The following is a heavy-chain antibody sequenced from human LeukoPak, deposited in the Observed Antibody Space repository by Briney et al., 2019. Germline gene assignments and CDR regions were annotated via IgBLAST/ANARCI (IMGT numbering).Heavy chain of an antibody. Sequence: GGSLRLSCAASGFTFSDYYMSWIRQAPGKGLEWVANIKYDGNEKYYVDSVKGRFTISRDNAKNSLYLQMNSLRAEDTAVYYCARGGTTFEHWGQGTLVTVSS. J-gene: IGHJ4*02. D-gene: IGHD1-1*01. CDR1: GFTFSDYY. CDR2: IKYDGNEK. V-gene: IGHV3-7*01. CDR3: ARGGTTFEH.